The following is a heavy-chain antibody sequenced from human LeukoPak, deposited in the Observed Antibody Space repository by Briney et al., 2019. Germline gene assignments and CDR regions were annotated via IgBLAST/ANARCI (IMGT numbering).Heavy chain of an antibody. CDR3: ARDLSGSQFDY. J-gene: IGHJ4*02. V-gene: IGHV4-59*01. D-gene: IGHD1-26*01. Sequence: PSETLSLTCTVSGGSISSYYWSWIRQPPGKGLEWIGYIYYSGSTNYNPSLKSRVTISVDTSKNQFSLKLSSVTAADTAVYCCARDLSGSQFDYWGQGTLVTVSS. CDR1: GGSISSYY. CDR2: IYYSGST.